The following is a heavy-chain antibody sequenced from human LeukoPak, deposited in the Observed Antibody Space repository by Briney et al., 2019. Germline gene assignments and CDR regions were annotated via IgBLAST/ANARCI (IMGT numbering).Heavy chain of an antibody. CDR1: GFSFSSYS. D-gene: IGHD3-22*01. J-gene: IGHJ4*02. V-gene: IGHV3-21*01. CDR3: ASVFVNSGYYFDY. Sequence: GGSLRLSCAAAGFSFSSYSMNWVCQPPANGMEWVSAISSSGSYINYADSAKGRFTTSTDSATNTLFLQMVSPITAATAVEYCASVFVNSGYYFDYCGEGTLGTASS. CDR2: ISSSGSYI.